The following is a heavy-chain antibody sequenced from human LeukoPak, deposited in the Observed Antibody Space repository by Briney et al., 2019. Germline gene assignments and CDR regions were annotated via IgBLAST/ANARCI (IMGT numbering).Heavy chain of an antibody. Sequence: SETLSLTCTVSGGSISSYYWSWIRQPAGKGLEWIGRIYTSGSTNYNPSLKSRVTMSVDTSKNQFSLKLNSVTAADTAVYYCARHDFWSRYMASNWFDPWGQGTLVTVSS. CDR1: GGSISSYY. CDR3: ARHDFWSRYMASNWFDP. V-gene: IGHV4-4*07. D-gene: IGHD3-3*01. CDR2: IYTSGST. J-gene: IGHJ5*02.